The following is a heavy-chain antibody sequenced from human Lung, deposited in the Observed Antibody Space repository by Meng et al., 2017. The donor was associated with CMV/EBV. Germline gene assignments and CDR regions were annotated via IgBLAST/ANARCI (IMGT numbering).Heavy chain of an antibody. CDR2: ISSSGSTI. D-gene: IGHD3-16*01. J-gene: IGHJ4*02. V-gene: IGHV3-48*03. CDR1: GFTSSSYE. Sequence: GESLKISCAASGFTSSSYEMNWVRQAPGKGLEWVSYISSSGSTIHYADSVKGRFTISRDNAKESLYLQMNSLRAEDTAIYYCARDTGWDLHPYYFDYWGQGTXVTVSS. CDR3: ARDTGWDLHPYYFDY.